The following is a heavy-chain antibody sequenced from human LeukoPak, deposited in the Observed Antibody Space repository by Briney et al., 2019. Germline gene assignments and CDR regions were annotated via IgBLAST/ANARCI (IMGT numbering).Heavy chain of an antibody. CDR3: ASISSLHVDYYDSSGYYSSKDY. J-gene: IGHJ4*02. D-gene: IGHD3-22*01. CDR1: GFTFSSYA. CDR2: ISYDGSNK. V-gene: IGHV3-30-3*01. Sequence: GGSLRLSCAASGFTFSSYAMSWVRQAPGKGLEWVAVISYDGSNKYYADSVKGRFTISRDNSKNTLYLQMNSLRAEDTAVYYCASISSLHVDYYDSSGYYSSKDYWGQGTLVTVSS.